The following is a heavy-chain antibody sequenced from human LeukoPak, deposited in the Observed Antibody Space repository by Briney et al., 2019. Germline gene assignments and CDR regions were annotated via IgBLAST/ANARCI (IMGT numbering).Heavy chain of an antibody. CDR1: GYTFTGYY. CDR2: INPNSGGT. Sequence: ASVKVSCKASGYTFTGYYMHWVRQAPGQGLEWMGWINPNSGGTNYAQKFQGRVTMTRDTSISTAYMELSRLRSDDTAVYYCARAYYYGSGSYSDYWGQGTLVTVSS. CDR3: ARAYYYGSGSYSDY. V-gene: IGHV1-2*02. D-gene: IGHD3-10*01. J-gene: IGHJ4*02.